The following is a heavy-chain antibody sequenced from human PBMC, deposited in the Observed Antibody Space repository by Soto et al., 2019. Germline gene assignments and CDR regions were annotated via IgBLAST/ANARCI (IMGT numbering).Heavy chain of an antibody. J-gene: IGHJ4*02. CDR3: AKPSGGQQLASFQKYYFDY. D-gene: IGHD6-13*01. CDR1: GFTFSSYG. Sequence: PGGSLRLSCAASGFTFSSYGMHWVRQAPGKGLEWVAVISYDGSNKYYADSVKGRFTISRDNSKNTLYLQMNSLRAEDTAVYYCAKPSGGQQLASFQKYYFDYWGQGTLVTVSS. CDR2: ISYDGSNK. V-gene: IGHV3-30*18.